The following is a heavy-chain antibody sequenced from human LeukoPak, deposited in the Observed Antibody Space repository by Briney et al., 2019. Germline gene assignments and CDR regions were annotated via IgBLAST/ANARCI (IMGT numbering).Heavy chain of an antibody. Sequence: GGSLRLSCAASGFTFSSYDMHWVRQATGKGLEWASAIGTAGDTYYPGSVKGRFTISRENAKNSLYLQMNSLRAGDTAVCYCARGVGYSGYEFLDYWGQGTLVTVSS. CDR1: GFTFSSYD. D-gene: IGHD5-12*01. CDR2: IGTAGDT. CDR3: ARGVGYSGYEFLDY. V-gene: IGHV3-13*01. J-gene: IGHJ4*02.